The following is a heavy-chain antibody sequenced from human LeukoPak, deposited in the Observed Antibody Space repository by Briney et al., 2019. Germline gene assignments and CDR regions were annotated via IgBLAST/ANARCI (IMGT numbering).Heavy chain of an antibody. V-gene: IGHV3-23*01. J-gene: IGHJ4*02. CDR2: ISGSGGST. Sequence: QTGGSLRLSCAASGFTFSSYAMSWVRQAPGKGLEWVSAISGSGGSTYYADSVKSRFTISRDNSKNTLYLQMNSLRAEDTAVYYCVIGIAAAGTFPYWGQGTLVTVSS. CDR1: GFTFSSYA. D-gene: IGHD6-13*01. CDR3: VIGIAAAGTFPY.